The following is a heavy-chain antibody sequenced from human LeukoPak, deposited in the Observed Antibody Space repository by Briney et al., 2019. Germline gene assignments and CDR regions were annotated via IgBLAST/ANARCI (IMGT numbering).Heavy chain of an antibody. CDR1: GFTVSSNY. Sequence: GGSQSLSCAASGFTVSSNYMSWVRQAPGKGLEWVSVLYGGGTTYYAESVKGRFTISRDKSKNTLFLQMNSLRAEDTAVYYCARGPRPYYVDYWGQGTLVTVSS. CDR2: LYGGGTT. V-gene: IGHV3-53*01. CDR3: ARGPRPYYVDY. J-gene: IGHJ4*02.